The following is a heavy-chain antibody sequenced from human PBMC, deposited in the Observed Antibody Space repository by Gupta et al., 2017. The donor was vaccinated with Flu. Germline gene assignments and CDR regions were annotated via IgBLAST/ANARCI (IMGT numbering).Heavy chain of an antibody. CDR1: GFSLSTSGVG. Sequence: QITLKESGPTLVKPTQTLTLTCTFSGFSLSTSGVGVGWIRQPPGKALEWLALIYWDDDKRYSPSLKSRLTITKDTSKNQVVLTMTNMDPVDTATYYCARLNADLRFLEWFHSALYAFDIWGQGTMVTVSS. CDR3: ARLNADLRFLEWFHSALYAFDI. D-gene: IGHD3-3*01. J-gene: IGHJ3*02. CDR2: IYWDDDK. V-gene: IGHV2-5*02.